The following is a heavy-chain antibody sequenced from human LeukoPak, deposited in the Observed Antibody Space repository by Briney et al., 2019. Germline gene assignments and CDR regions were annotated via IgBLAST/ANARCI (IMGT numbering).Heavy chain of an antibody. J-gene: IGHJ4*02. CDR3: ARDTVTHYFDY. V-gene: IGHV3-30-3*01. D-gene: IGHD4-11*01. CDR1: GFTFSSYA. CDR2: ISYDGSNK. Sequence: GGSLRLSCAASGFTFSSYAMHWVRQAPGKGLEWVAVISYDGSNKYYADSVKGRFTISRDNSKNTLYLQMNSLRAEDTAVYYCARDTVTHYFDYWGQGTLVTVSS.